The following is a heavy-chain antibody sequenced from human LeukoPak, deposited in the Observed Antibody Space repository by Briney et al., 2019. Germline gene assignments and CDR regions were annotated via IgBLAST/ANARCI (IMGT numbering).Heavy chain of an antibody. CDR1: GFTFSNPD. CDR3: ARVGGVGANDY. D-gene: IGHD1-26*01. V-gene: IGHV3-30*03. CDR2: ISDEGSNK. J-gene: IGHJ4*02. Sequence: GGSLRLSCAASGFTFSNPDMHWVRQAPGKELEWVALISDEGSNKYYGDSVKGRFTISRDNSKHMLYLQMNSLRAEDTAVYYCARVGGVGANDYWGQGTLVTVSS.